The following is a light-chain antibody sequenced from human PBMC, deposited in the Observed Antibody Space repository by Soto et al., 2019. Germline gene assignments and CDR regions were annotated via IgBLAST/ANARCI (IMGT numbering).Light chain of an antibody. Sequence: IVVTQSPATLSLSPGERATLSCRASQSVNSNLAWYQQKAGQAPRLLIYGTSTRAAGIPARFSGSGSGTDFTLAISSLQAEDVAVYYCQQYYSSPRTCGQGTKVDI. CDR2: GTS. CDR1: QSVNSN. CDR3: QQYYSSPRT. V-gene: IGKV3-15*01. J-gene: IGKJ1*01.